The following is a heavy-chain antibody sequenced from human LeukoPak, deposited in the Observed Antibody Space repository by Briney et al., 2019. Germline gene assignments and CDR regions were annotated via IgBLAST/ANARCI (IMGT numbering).Heavy chain of an antibody. CDR1: GGSFSGSY. Sequence: SETLSLTCAVSGGSFSGSYWIWIRQPPGKGLEWIGEINHSGSTNYNPSLKSRVTISVDTSKNQFSLKLSSVTAADTAVYYCAREWLCGYWFDPWGQGTLVTVSS. D-gene: IGHD3-3*01. CDR2: INHSGST. V-gene: IGHV4-34*01. J-gene: IGHJ5*02. CDR3: AREWLCGYWFDP.